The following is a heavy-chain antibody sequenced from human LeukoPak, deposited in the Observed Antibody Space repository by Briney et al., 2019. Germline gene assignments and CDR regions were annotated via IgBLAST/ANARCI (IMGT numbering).Heavy chain of an antibody. J-gene: IGHJ4*02. Sequence: ASETLSLTCTVSGGSISNSDYYWGWIRQPPGKGLEWIGSIYYSGSTYSNPSLKSRVTISVDTSKTQFTLNLSSVTAADTAVYYCARHTQAVYSSPWDYWGQGTLVTVSS. V-gene: IGHV4-39*01. CDR2: IYYSGST. CDR1: GGSISNSDYY. D-gene: IGHD6-13*01. CDR3: ARHTQAVYSSPWDY.